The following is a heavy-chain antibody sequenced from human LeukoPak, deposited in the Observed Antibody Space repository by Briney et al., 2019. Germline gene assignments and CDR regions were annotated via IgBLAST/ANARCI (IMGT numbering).Heavy chain of an antibody. Sequence: VASVKVSCKASGYTFTGYYMHWVRQAPGQGLEWMGWINPNSGGTNYAQKFQGRVTMTRDTSISTAYMELSRLRSDDTAVYYCARSQYYYDSSGGFDYWGQGTLVTVSS. J-gene: IGHJ4*02. D-gene: IGHD3-22*01. V-gene: IGHV1-2*02. CDR3: ARSQYYYDSSGGFDY. CDR2: INPNSGGT. CDR1: GYTFTGYY.